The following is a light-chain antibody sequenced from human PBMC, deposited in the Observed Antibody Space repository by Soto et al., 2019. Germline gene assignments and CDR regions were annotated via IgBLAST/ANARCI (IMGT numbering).Light chain of an antibody. CDR1: SGSIASNY. CDR3: VSYDSSKQV. CDR2: EDN. V-gene: IGLV6-57*01. Sequence: NFMLTQPHSVSESPGKTVTISCTRSSGSIASNYVQWYQQRPGSSPTTVIYEDNQRPSGVPDRFSGSIDSSSNSASLTISGLKSEAEAGCNWVSYDSSKQVFGGG. J-gene: IGLJ7*01.